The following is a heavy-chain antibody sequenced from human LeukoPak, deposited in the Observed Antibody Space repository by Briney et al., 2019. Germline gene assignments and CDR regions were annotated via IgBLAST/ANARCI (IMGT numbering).Heavy chain of an antibody. Sequence: ASVKVSCKASGYTFTSYGISWVRQAPGQGLEWMGWISAYNGNTNYAQKLQGRVTMTTDTSTSTAYMELRSLRSDDTAVYYCARKLSIFGVGALYYYYMDVWGKGTTVTVSS. D-gene: IGHD3-3*01. CDR3: ARKLSIFGVGALYYYYMDV. CDR2: ISAYNGNT. J-gene: IGHJ6*03. V-gene: IGHV1-18*01. CDR1: GYTFTSYG.